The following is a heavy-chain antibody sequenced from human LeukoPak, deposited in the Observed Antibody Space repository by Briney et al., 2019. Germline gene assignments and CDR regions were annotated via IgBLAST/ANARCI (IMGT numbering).Heavy chain of an antibody. J-gene: IGHJ4*02. Sequence: SETLSLTCTVSGGSISSSSYYWGWIRQPPGKGLEWIGSIYYSGSTYYNPSLKSRVTISVDTSKNQFSLKLSSVTAADTAVYYCARLYYDSSGYLDYWGQGTLVTVSS. CDR3: ARLYYDSSGYLDY. CDR2: IYYSGST. CDR1: GGSISSSSYY. V-gene: IGHV4-39*07. D-gene: IGHD3-22*01.